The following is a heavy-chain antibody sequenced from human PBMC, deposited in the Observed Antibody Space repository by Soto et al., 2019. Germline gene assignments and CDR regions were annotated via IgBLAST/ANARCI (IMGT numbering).Heavy chain of an antibody. CDR3: AFGTYGGDRHAYDI. J-gene: IGHJ3*02. D-gene: IGHD2-21*02. CDR1: GFTFSNYG. CDR2: ITGSGVIT. Sequence: DVQLLESGGGLVQPGGSLRLSCAASGFTFSNYGMNWVRQAPGNGLEWVSAITGSGVITYYADSVKGRFTMSRDNDKNTLSLRMNRLRADDTAIYYCAFGTYGGDRHAYDIWGQGTMVTVSS. V-gene: IGHV3-23*01.